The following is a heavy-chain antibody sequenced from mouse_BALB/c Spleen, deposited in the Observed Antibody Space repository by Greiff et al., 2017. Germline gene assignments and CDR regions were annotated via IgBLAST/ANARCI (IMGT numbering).Heavy chain of an antibody. Sequence: QVQLQKPGAELVKPGTSVKLSCKASGYNFTSYWINWVKLRPGQGLEWIGDIYPGSGSTNYNEKFKSKATLTVDTSSSTAYMQLSSLASEDSALYYCASYGFAYWGQGTLVTVSA. CDR3: ASYGFAY. J-gene: IGHJ3*01. V-gene: IGHV1-55*01. D-gene: IGHD2-12*01. CDR1: GYNFTSYW. CDR2: IYPGSGST.